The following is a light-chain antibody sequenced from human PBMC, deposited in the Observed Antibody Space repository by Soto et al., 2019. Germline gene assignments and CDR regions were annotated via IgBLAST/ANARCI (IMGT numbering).Light chain of an antibody. CDR2: DAS. CDR3: QQYNSYSRWT. Sequence: DIQLTQSPSTLSASVRDRVTITCRASQSISGWLAWYQQKPGKAHKVVIYDASSLESGVPSRFSGSGSRTEFALTISSLQPDDFATYYCQQYNSYSRWTFGQGTKVDIK. CDR1: QSISGW. V-gene: IGKV1-5*01. J-gene: IGKJ1*01.